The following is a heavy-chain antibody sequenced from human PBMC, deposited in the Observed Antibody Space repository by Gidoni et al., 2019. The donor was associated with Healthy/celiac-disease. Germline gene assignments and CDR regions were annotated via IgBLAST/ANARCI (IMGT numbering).Heavy chain of an antibody. D-gene: IGHD3-3*01. CDR2: ISYDGSNK. J-gene: IGHJ6*02. V-gene: IGHV3-30*18. CDR3: AKTCYDFWSGPYYYYYGMDV. CDR1: GFTFSSYG. Sequence: QVQLVESGGGVVQPGRSLRLSCAASGFTFSSYGMHRVRQAPGKGPEWVAVISYDGSNKYYADSVKGRFTISRDNSKNTLYLQMNSLRAEDTAVYYCAKTCYDFWSGPYYYYYGMDVWGQGTTVTVSS.